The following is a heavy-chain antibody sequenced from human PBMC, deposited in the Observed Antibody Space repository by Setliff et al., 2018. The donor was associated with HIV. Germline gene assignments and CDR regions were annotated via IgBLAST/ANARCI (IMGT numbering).Heavy chain of an antibody. D-gene: IGHD3-16*01. Sequence: SETLSLTCTVSGDSFSSNSNHWGWIRQPPGKGLEWIGNIKYGGNTSYNPSLKSRVTISVDTSKNQFSLKLSSVTAADTAIYFCARDNVYSYAYLDYWGQGTLVTVSS. CDR2: IKYGGNT. CDR1: GDSFSSNSNH. CDR3: ARDNVYSYAYLDY. V-gene: IGHV4-39*07. J-gene: IGHJ4*02.